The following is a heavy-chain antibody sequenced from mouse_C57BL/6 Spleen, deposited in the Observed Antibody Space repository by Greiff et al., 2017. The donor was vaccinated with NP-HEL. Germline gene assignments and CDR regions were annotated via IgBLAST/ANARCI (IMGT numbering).Heavy chain of an antibody. CDR1: GFTFSSYA. Sequence: EVQGVESGGGLVKPGGSLKLSCAASGFTFSSYAMSWVRQTPEKRLEWVATISDGGSYAYYPDNVKGRFTISRDNAKNNLYLQMSHLKSEDTAMYYCAREGYYYGSSNYFDYWGQGTTLTVSS. J-gene: IGHJ2*01. CDR3: AREGYYYGSSNYFDY. V-gene: IGHV5-4*01. D-gene: IGHD1-1*01. CDR2: ISDGGSYA.